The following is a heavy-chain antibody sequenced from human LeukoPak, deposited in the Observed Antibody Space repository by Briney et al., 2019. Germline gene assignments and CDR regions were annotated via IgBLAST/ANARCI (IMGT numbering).Heavy chain of an antibody. CDR1: GFTFSTYW. D-gene: IGHD6-13*01. J-gene: IGHJ4*02. CDR3: TREAAAGIDY. V-gene: IGHV3-7*01. Sequence: GGSLRLSCAASGFTFSTYWMSWVRQAPGKGLEWVANIKQDGSEKYYLDSVKGRFTISRDNAKNSLYQQMNSLRAEDTAVYFCTREAAAGIDYWGQGTLVTVSS. CDR2: IKQDGSEK.